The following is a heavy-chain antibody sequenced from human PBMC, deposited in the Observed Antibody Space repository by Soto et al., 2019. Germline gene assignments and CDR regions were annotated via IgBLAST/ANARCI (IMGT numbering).Heavy chain of an antibody. CDR1: GFTFSNAW. Sequence: GGSLRLSCAASGFTFSNAWMNWVRQAPGKGLEWVGRIKSKTDGGTTDYAAPVKGRFTISRDDSKNTLYLQMNSLKTEDTAVYYCTTDYYYDSSGYYYLSFDYWGQGTLVTVSS. V-gene: IGHV3-15*07. CDR3: TTDYYYDSSGYYYLSFDY. D-gene: IGHD3-22*01. J-gene: IGHJ4*02. CDR2: IKSKTDGGTT.